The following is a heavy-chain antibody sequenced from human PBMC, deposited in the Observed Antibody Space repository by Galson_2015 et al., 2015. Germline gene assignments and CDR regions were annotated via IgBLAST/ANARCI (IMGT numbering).Heavy chain of an antibody. Sequence: SLRLSCAASGLTFSSYAMSWVRQAPGKGLEWVSAISGSGGSTYYADSVKGRFTISRDNSKNTLYLQMNSLRAEDTAVYYCAKDFRSGGGSALDIWGQGTMVTASS. CDR3: AKDFRSGGGSALDI. D-gene: IGHD6-19*01. J-gene: IGHJ3*02. CDR1: GLTFSSYA. V-gene: IGHV3-23*01. CDR2: ISGSGGST.